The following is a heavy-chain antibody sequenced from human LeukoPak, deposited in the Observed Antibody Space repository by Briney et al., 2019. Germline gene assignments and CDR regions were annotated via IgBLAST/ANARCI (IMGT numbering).Heavy chain of an antibody. V-gene: IGHV3-72*01. CDR3: ARLVGANN. CDR2: IRKKANSYTT. CDR1: GFTFSDHD. D-gene: IGHD1-26*01. J-gene: IGHJ4*02. Sequence: PGGSLRLSCAASGFTFSDHDMDWVRQAPGKGLEWVGRIRKKANSYTTEYAASVKGRFTISRDDSQNSLYLQMNSLTAEDTAVYYCARLVGANNWGQGTLVTVSS.